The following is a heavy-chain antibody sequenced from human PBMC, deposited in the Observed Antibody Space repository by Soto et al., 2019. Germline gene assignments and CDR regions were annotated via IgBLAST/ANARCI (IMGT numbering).Heavy chain of an antibody. CDR1: GVTFNNYA. J-gene: IGHJ4*02. CDR2: ISGTGGST. D-gene: IGHD1-1*01. Sequence: GGSVGLSCAASGVTFNNYAMNWVGQAPGKGLEWVATISGTGGSTYYADSVKGRFTISRDNSKNTLYLQMNSLRVEDTAVYYCAIHRLPGTFDYSGPGPQVTVSS. CDR3: AIHRLPGTFDY. V-gene: IGHV3-23*01.